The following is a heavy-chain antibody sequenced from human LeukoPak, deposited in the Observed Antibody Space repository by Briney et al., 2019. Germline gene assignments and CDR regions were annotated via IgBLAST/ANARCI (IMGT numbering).Heavy chain of an antibody. Sequence: GGSLRLSCAASGFTFSNFWMNWVRQAPGKGLEWVANINQDVSEKFYVDSVKGRFTISRDNAKNSLYLQMNSLRAEDTAVYYCARFRYNWNYDFDYWGQGTLVTVSS. CDR2: INQDVSEK. CDR1: GFTFSNFW. V-gene: IGHV3-7*01. D-gene: IGHD1-7*01. CDR3: ARFRYNWNYDFDY. J-gene: IGHJ4*02.